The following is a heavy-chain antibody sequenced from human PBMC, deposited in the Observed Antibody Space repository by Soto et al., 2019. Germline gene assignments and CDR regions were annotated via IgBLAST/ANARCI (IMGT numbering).Heavy chain of an antibody. Sequence: SETLSLTCTVSGGSISSYYWSWIRQPPGKGLEWIGYIYYSGSTNYNPSLKSRVTISVDTSKNQFSLKLSSVTAADTAVYYCARVSDQLSTLYYYYYMDVWGKGTTVTVSS. D-gene: IGHD2-2*01. CDR3: ARVSDQLSTLYYYYYMDV. CDR1: GGSISSYY. V-gene: IGHV4-59*08. CDR2: IYYSGST. J-gene: IGHJ6*03.